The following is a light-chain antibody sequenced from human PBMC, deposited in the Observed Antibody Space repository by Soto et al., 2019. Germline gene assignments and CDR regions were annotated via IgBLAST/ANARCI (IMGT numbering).Light chain of an antibody. CDR2: ASS. V-gene: IGKV1-9*01. CDR3: QQLNTFLVT. CDR1: QGISSY. Sequence: DIQLTQSPSFLSASVGDRVTITCRASQGISSYLAWYQQTPGKAPKLLIYASSILQSGVPSRFSGSGSGTEFTLTISSLQPEDFATYYCQQLNTFLVTFGQGTRLAI. J-gene: IGKJ5*01.